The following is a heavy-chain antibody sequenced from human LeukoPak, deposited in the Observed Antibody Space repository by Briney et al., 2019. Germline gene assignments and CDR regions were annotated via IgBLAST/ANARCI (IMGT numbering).Heavy chain of an antibody. J-gene: IGHJ3*02. CDR1: GYTFTGYY. V-gene: IGHV1-2*02. CDR2: INPNSGGT. D-gene: IGHD1-26*01. CDR3: ARASVRELRAFDI. Sequence: ASVKVSCKASGYTFTGYYMHWVRQAPGQGLEWMGWINPNSGGTNYAQKFQGRVTMTRDTSISTAYMELSRLRSDDTAVYYCARASVRELRAFDIWGQGTMVTVSS.